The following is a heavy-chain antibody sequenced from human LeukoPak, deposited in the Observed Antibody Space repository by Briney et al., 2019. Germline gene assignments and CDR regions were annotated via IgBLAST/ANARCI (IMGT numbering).Heavy chain of an antibody. Sequence: ASVKVSCKASGYTFTTYGISWVRQAPGQGLEWMGWISAYNGNTNYAQNLQGRVTMTTDTSTSAAYMELRSLRSDDTAVYYRARDRYSGGYLFVAFDIWGQGTMVTVSS. CDR2: ISAYNGNT. J-gene: IGHJ3*02. V-gene: IGHV1-18*01. CDR3: ARDRYSGGYLFVAFDI. CDR1: GYTFTTYG. D-gene: IGHD1-26*01.